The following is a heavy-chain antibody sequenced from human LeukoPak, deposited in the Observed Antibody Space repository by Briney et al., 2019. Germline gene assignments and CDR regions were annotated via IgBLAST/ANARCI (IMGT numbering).Heavy chain of an antibody. J-gene: IGHJ3*02. V-gene: IGHV4-4*07. Sequence: PSETLSLTCTVSGGSISNYYWNWIRQPAGKGLEWVGRAYASGSTRYNPSFNSRVTMSAETSKNQVSLKMTSVTAADTAVYFCARDQSGFGGHNNDAFDIWGQGTMVTVSS. D-gene: IGHD3-16*01. CDR3: ARDQSGFGGHNNDAFDI. CDR1: GGSISNYY. CDR2: AYASGST.